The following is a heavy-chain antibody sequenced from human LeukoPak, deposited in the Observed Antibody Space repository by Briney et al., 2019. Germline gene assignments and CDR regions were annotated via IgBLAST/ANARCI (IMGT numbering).Heavy chain of an antibody. J-gene: IGHJ4*03. Sequence: PSETLSLTCAVYGGSFSTYYWSWIRQSPGKGLEWIAEINHRGDTNYNPSVKSRVTISVDTSKNQFSLRLISLTAADTAVYYCARGPTISETGYFDYWGHGTLVTVSS. V-gene: IGHV4-34*01. CDR3: ARGPTISETGYFDY. CDR1: GGSFSTYY. D-gene: IGHD1-1*01. CDR2: INHRGDT.